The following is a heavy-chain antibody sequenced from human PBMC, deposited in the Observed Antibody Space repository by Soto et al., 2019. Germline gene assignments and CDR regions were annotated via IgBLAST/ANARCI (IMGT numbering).Heavy chain of an antibody. CDR3: ARGPLRYFDWLLYRPSFDY. D-gene: IGHD3-9*01. Sequence: PSETLSVTCAVDGGSFSCYDWSWIRQPPGKGLEWIGEINHSGSTNYNPSLKSRVTISVDTSKNQFSLKLSSVTAADTAVYYCARGPLRYFDWLLYRPSFDYWGQGTLVT. V-gene: IGHV4-34*01. CDR2: INHSGST. J-gene: IGHJ4*02. CDR1: GGSFSCYD.